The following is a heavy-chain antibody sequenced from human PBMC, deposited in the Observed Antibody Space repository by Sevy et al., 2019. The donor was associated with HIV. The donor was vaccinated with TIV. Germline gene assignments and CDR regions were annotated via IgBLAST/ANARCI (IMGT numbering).Heavy chain of an antibody. Sequence: SETLSLTCTVSSGSISTYYWSWIRQPPGKGLEWIAYINYSGNTDYNPSLKSRVTISVDTSNNQFSLKLSSVTAADTAVYYCARLGWGSGLDYWGRGALVTVSS. V-gene: IGHV4-59*12. J-gene: IGHJ4*02. CDR1: SGSISTYY. CDR2: INYSGNT. CDR3: ARLGWGSGLDY. D-gene: IGHD7-27*01.